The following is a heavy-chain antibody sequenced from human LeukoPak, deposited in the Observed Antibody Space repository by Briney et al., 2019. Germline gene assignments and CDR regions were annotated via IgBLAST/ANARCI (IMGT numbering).Heavy chain of an antibody. J-gene: IGHJ4*02. V-gene: IGHV3-7*03. D-gene: IGHD6-19*01. CDR1: GFTFSSYW. Sequence: GGSLRLSCAASGFTFSSYWMSWVRQARGKGLEWVANIKQDGSEKYYVDSVKGRFTISRDNAKNSLYLQMNSLRAEDTAVYYCARDSDSGWPKYYFDYWGQGTLVTVSS. CDR3: ARDSDSGWPKYYFDY. CDR2: IKQDGSEK.